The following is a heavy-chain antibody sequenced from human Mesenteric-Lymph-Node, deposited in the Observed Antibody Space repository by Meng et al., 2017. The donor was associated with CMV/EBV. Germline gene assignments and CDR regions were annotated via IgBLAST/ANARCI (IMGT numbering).Heavy chain of an antibody. CDR3: ARSIVVVPAASYYYYGMDV. CDR2: INSEGSRT. J-gene: IGHJ6*02. Sequence: GGSLRLSCAASGFTFSNYWMHWVRQVPGEGLVWVSRINSEGSRTDYADSVKGRFTISRDSAKNTLYLQMNSLRAEDTAVYYCARSIVVVPAASYYYYGMDVWGQGTTVTVSS. D-gene: IGHD2-2*01. CDR1: GFTFSNYW. V-gene: IGHV3-74*01.